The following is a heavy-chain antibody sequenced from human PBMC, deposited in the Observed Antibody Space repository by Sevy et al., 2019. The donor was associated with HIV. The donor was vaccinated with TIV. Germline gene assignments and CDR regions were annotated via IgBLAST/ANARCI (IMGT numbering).Heavy chain of an antibody. V-gene: IGHV4-30-4*01. CDR1: GGSISSGDYY. Sequence: SETLSLTCTVSGGSISSGDYYWSWIRQPPGKGLEWIGYIYYSGSTYYTPSLKSRVTISVDTSKNQFSLKLSSVTAADTAVYYCARSYYDFWSGYYTNYGMDVWGQGTTVTVSS. CDR3: ARSYYDFWSGYYTNYGMDV. D-gene: IGHD3-3*01. J-gene: IGHJ6*02. CDR2: IYYSGST.